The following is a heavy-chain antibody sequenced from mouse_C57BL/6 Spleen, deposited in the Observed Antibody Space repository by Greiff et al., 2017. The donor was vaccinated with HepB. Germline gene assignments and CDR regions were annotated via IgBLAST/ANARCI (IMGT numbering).Heavy chain of an antibody. CDR3: TRKEGAYYSNYGGFAY. J-gene: IGHJ3*01. CDR1: GYTFTSYW. D-gene: IGHD2-5*01. Sequence: EVQLQQSGTVLARPGASVKMSCKTSGYTFTSYWMHWVKQRPGQGLEWIGAIYPGNSDTSYNQKFKGKAKLTAVPSASTAYMELSSLTNEDSAVYYCTRKEGAYYSNYGGFAYWGQGTLVTVSA. V-gene: IGHV1-5*01. CDR2: IYPGNSDT.